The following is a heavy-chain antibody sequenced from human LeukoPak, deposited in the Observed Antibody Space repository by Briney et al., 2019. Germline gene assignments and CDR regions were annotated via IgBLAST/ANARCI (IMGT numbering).Heavy chain of an antibody. CDR2: ISSSSSTI. V-gene: IGHV3-48*01. D-gene: IGHD1-14*01. J-gene: IGHJ4*02. CDR1: GFTFSSYA. Sequence: GGSLRLSCAASGFTFSSYAMHWVRQAPGKGLEWVSYISSSSSTIYYADSVKGRFTISRDNAKNSLYLQMNSLRAEDTAVYYCARDSAPANFDYWGQGTLVTVSS. CDR3: ARDSAPANFDY.